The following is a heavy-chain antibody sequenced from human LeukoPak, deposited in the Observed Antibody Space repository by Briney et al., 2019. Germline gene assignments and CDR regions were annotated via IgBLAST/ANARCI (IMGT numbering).Heavy chain of an antibody. CDR2: TYSGGDA. CDR1: GFTVSSSY. J-gene: IGHJ4*02. CDR3: ARLGMIQAYSTEDY. D-gene: IGHD6-13*01. Sequence: GSLRLSCAASGFTVSSSYMSWVRQAPGKGLEWVSVTYSGGDAYYADSVKGRFTISRDNSKNTLYLQMNSLRAEDTAVYYCARLGMIQAYSTEDYWGQGTLVTVSS. V-gene: IGHV3-53*01.